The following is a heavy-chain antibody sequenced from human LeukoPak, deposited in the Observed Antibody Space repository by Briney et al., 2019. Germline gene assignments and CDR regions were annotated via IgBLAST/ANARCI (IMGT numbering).Heavy chain of an antibody. CDR1: GFTFSNFY. D-gene: IGHD4-17*01. Sequence: PGGSLRLSCAASGFTFSNFYMSWVRQAPGKGLEWVANINQDGSEKYYVDSVKGRFTISRDNAKNSLYLQMNSLRAEDTAVYYCARGDYGDYLNWFDPWGQGTLVTVSS. CDR3: ARGDYGDYLNWFDP. V-gene: IGHV3-7*04. J-gene: IGHJ5*02. CDR2: INQDGSEK.